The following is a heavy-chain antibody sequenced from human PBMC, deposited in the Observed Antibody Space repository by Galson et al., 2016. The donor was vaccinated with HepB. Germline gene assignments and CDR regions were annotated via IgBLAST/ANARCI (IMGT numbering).Heavy chain of an antibody. Sequence: SVKVSCKASGDTFSNYAISWLRQAPGQGLEWMGGIIPIFRTANYAQKFQDRLTITAEDSTSTAYMELSSLVSEDTALYFCARMPWFRSLSNADDYWGQGTLVTVSS. CDR1: GDTFSNYA. CDR3: ARMPWFRSLSNADDY. V-gene: IGHV1-69*13. CDR2: IIPIFRTA. D-gene: IGHD3-10*01. J-gene: IGHJ4*02.